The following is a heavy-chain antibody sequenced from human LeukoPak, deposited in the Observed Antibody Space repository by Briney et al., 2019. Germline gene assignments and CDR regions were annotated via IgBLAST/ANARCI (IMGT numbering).Heavy chain of an antibody. CDR2: IYTSGST. CDR1: GGSISSYY. J-gene: IGHJ6*03. V-gene: IGHV4-4*09. Sequence: SETLSLTCTVSGGSISSYYWSWIRQPPGKGLEWIGYIYTSGSTNYNPSLKSRVTISVDTSKNQFSLKLSSVTAADTAVYYCARQGGVAHTARYYYMDVWGKGTTVTVSS. CDR3: ARQGGVAHTARYYYMDV. D-gene: IGHD3-3*01.